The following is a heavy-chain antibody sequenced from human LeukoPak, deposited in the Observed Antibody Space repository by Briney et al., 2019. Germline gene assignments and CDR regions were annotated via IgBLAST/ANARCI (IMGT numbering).Heavy chain of an antibody. CDR3: AELTSMVEQY. CDR2: INSDGSST. J-gene: IGHJ4*02. V-gene: IGHV3-74*01. CDR1: GLPLSSYW. D-gene: IGHD3-10*01. Sequence: GGSLRLSCAASGLPLSSYWMHWVRQAPGKGLVWVSRINSDGSSTRYADSVKGRFTISRDNAKNTLYLQMNSLRAEDTAVYYCAELTSMVEQYWGQGTLVTVSS.